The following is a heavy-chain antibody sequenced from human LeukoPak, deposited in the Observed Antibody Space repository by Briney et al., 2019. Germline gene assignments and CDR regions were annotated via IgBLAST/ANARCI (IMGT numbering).Heavy chain of an antibody. V-gene: IGHV3-33*06. CDR1: GFTFSTYL. Sequence: GGSLRLSCAASGFTFSTYLMHWVRQAPGKRLDWVAIIWHDGSTKYYADSVKGRFTISRDNSKNTLYLEMNSLRAEDTALYFCAKSNGEWSRQHAFDFWGQGTMVTVSS. D-gene: IGHD3-3*01. CDR3: AKSNGEWSRQHAFDF. CDR2: IWHDGSTK. J-gene: IGHJ3*01.